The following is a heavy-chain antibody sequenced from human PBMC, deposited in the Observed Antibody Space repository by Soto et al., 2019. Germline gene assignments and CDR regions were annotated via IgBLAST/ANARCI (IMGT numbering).Heavy chain of an antibody. J-gene: IGHJ5*02. Sequence: GESLKISCKGSGYSFTSYWISWVRQMPGKGLEWMGRIDPSDSYTNYSPSFQGHVTISADKSISTAYLQRSSLKASDTAMYYCARNVYGSGSYYWFDPWGQGTLVTVSS. CDR1: GYSFTSYW. CDR3: ARNVYGSGSYYWFDP. D-gene: IGHD3-10*01. V-gene: IGHV5-10-1*01. CDR2: IDPSDSYT.